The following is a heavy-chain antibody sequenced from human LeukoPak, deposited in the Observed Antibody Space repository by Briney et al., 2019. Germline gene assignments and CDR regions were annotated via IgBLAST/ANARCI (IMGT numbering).Heavy chain of an antibody. CDR2: ISSSGSTK. CDR1: GFTFSSYE. D-gene: IGHD6-13*01. CDR3: ARDGPRSVSSSSYFDY. V-gene: IGHV3-48*03. Sequence: PGGSLRLSCAASGFTFSSYEMNWVRLAPGKGLEWVSYISSSGSTKYYADSVEGRFTISRDNAKNSLYLQMNSLRAEDTALYYCARDGPRSVSSSSYFDYWGQGTLVTVSS. J-gene: IGHJ4*02.